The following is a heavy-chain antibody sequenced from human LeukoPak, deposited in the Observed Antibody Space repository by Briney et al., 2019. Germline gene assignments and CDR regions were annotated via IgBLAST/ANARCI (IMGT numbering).Heavy chain of an antibody. CDR2: IGTIISTT. Sequence: PGGSLTLPRAASGFTFGSYQMNWVRQAPGKGLEWVAYIGTIISTTYYADSVKGRFTVSRDDAKNSLYLQMSSLRAEDTAVYYCARAVYDLRGQRLLPAGFVSWGQGTLVTVSS. CDR3: ARAVYDLRGQRLLPAGFVS. CDR1: GFTFGSYQ. V-gene: IGHV3-48*03. J-gene: IGHJ4*02. D-gene: IGHD4-17*01.